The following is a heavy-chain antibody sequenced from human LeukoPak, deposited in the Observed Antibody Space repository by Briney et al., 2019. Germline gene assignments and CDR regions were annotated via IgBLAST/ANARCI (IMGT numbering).Heavy chain of an antibody. V-gene: IGHV4-38-2*01. CDR1: GYSISSGYY. Sequence: SETLSLTCAVSGYSISSGYYWGWIRQPPGKGLEWIGSIYHSGSTYYNPSLKSRVTISGDTSKNQFSLKLSSVTAADTAVYYCARAGSSAVAGHFDYWGQGTLVTVSS. J-gene: IGHJ4*02. D-gene: IGHD6-19*01. CDR3: ARAGSSAVAGHFDY. CDR2: IYHSGST.